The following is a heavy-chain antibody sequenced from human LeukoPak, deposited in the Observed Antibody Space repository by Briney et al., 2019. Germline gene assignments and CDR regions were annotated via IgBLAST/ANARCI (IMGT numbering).Heavy chain of an antibody. CDR3: ARDSGSWYYYYHGMDV. V-gene: IGHV3-53*01. CDR2: IYSGGST. J-gene: IGHJ6*02. Sequence: GGSLRLSCAASGFTVCSNDMSWVRQAPGKGLEWVSVIYSGGSTYYADSVKGRFTISRDNSKNTLYLQMNSLRAEDTAVYYCARDSGSWYYYYHGMDVWGQGTTVTVSS. D-gene: IGHD6-13*01. CDR1: GFTVCSND.